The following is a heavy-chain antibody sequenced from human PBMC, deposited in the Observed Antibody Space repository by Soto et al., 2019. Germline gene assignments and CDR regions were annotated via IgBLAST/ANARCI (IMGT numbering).Heavy chain of an antibody. CDR3: ARYGGYFDSHCPNYFEP. CDR1: GGSVRDGMYY. Sequence: PSETLSLTCTVSGGSVRDGMYYWSWLRQPPGKGPEWLGNVLFSGITTYNPSLMGRVSVSVDMSKNQFFLQLSSVTAADTAMYYCARYGGYFDSHCPNYFEPWGHGTQVTVSS. V-gene: IGHV4-61*01. J-gene: IGHJ1*01. CDR2: VLFSGIT. D-gene: IGHD3-22*01.